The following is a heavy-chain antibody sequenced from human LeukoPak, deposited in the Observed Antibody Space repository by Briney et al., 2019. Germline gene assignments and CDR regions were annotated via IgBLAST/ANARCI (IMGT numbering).Heavy chain of an antibody. J-gene: IGHJ4*02. D-gene: IGHD6-19*01. Sequence: PGGSLRLSCAASGFTFSNYWMHWVRQAPGKGLVWVSRINSDGINTSYADSVKGRFTISRDNAKNTLYLQMNSLRAEDTAVYYCARGIAVAGTYWGQGTLVTVSS. CDR2: INSDGINT. V-gene: IGHV3-74*01. CDR1: GFTFSNYW. CDR3: ARGIAVAGTY.